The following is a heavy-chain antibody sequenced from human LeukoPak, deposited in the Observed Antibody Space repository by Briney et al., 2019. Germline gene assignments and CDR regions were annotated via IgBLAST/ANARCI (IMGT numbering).Heavy chain of an antibody. J-gene: IGHJ4*02. D-gene: IGHD3-22*01. Sequence: ASVKVSCKASGYTFTNYGISWVRQAPGQGLEWMGWISGYNGHTKYVEKFQGRVTMTTDTSTSTAYTELRSLRSDDTAVYYCARDLTHRRNYDSSGYQIVPAFWGQGTLVTVSS. CDR3: ARDLTHRRNYDSSGYQIVPAF. V-gene: IGHV1-18*01. CDR1: GYTFTNYG. CDR2: ISGYNGHT.